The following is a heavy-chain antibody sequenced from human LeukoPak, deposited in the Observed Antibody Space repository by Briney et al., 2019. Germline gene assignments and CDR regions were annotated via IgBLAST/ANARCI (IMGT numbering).Heavy chain of an antibody. D-gene: IGHD5-18*01. CDR1: GFTVGRNY. V-gene: IGHV3-53*01. CDR2: IYTGGST. Sequence: GGSLRLSCAVSGFTVGRNYMTWVRQAPGKGLEWVSVIYTGGSTFYADSVKGRFTISRDNSKNILYLQMNSLTAEDTAVYYCARGLTDMDTANYWGQGTLVTVSS. J-gene: IGHJ4*02. CDR3: ARGLTDMDTANY.